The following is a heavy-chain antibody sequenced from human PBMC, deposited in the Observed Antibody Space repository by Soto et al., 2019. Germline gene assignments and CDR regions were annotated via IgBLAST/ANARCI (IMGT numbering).Heavy chain of an antibody. CDR3: ASWDYDVLTGYSYDD. V-gene: IGHV1-69*01. D-gene: IGHD3-9*01. CDR1: GGTFNNYG. Sequence: QVQLVQSGAEVKKPGSSVKVSCKASGGTFNNYGMGWVRQAPGQGLEWMGGIIPMIPRTNYAQKFQGRVTLTADASRSTAYMELRSLISEDTAVYYCASWDYDVLTGYSYDDWGQGPLVTVSS. J-gene: IGHJ4*02. CDR2: IIPMIPRT.